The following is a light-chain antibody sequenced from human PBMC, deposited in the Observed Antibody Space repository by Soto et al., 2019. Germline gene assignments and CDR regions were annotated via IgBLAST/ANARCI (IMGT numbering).Light chain of an antibody. Sequence: QSVLTQPPSASGTPGQRVTISCSGSSSNIGSNYVYWYQQLPGTAPKLPIYRNNQRPSGVPDRFSGSKSGTSASLAISGLRSEDEADYYCAAWDDSLSGYVFGTGNKVTVL. CDR3: AAWDDSLSGYV. CDR2: RNN. J-gene: IGLJ1*01. V-gene: IGLV1-47*01. CDR1: SSNIGSNY.